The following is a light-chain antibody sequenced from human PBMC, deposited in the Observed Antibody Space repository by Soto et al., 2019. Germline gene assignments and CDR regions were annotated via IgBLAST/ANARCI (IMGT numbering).Light chain of an antibody. CDR1: QSVSSSY. Sequence: EIVLTQSPGTLSLSPGDRATLSCRASQSVSSSYLAWYQQKPGRAPRLLIFGASSRDTGIPDRFSGSGSGTDFTLTISRLEPEDFAVYYCQQFGTSRYTFGQGTKLEIK. CDR2: GAS. J-gene: IGKJ2*01. V-gene: IGKV3-20*01. CDR3: QQFGTSRYT.